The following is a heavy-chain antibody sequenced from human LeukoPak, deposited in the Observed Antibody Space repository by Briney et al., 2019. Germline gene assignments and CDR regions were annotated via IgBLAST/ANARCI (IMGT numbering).Heavy chain of an antibody. J-gene: IGHJ4*02. CDR3: IANLDY. CDR1: GITFSDAW. D-gene: IGHD1-1*01. Sequence: GGSLRLSCEASGITFSDAWMSWVRQVPGKGLEWIALLKSKTDGETSDYAAPVKGRFTVSRNDAANTLFLQMDSLKIDDTAVYYCIANLDYWGQGTLVTVSS. V-gene: IGHV3-15*01. CDR2: LKSKTDGETS.